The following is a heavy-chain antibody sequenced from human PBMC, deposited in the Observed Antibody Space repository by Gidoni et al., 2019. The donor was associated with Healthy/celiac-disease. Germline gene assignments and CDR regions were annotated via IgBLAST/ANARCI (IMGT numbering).Heavy chain of an antibody. CDR1: GYTFTSYY. CDR2: SNPSGGST. Sequence: QVQLVHSGAEVKKPGASVRVSCKASGYTFTSYYMHWVRQAPGQGLEWMGISNPSGGSTRYAQKFQGRVTMTRDTSTSTVYMELSSLRSEDTAVYYCAKEGDYSNYAVYWGQGTLFTVSS. CDR3: AKEGDYSNYAVY. J-gene: IGHJ4*02. V-gene: IGHV1-46*01. D-gene: IGHD4-4*01.